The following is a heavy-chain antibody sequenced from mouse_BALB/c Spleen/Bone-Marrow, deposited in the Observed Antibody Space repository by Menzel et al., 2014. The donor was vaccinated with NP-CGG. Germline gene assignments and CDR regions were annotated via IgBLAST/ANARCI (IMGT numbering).Heavy chain of an antibody. CDR1: GFSFNSYG. CDR3: ARHAYYDQTEVSFVY. Sequence: EVQGVESGGGLVKSGGSLKLSCAASGFSFNSYGVSWVRQTPEKRLEGVATISGGGSYTFYPDSVKGRFTISRDNAKNNLYLQLSSLRSEDTALYYCARHAYYDQTEVSFVYWGQGTLVTVSA. V-gene: IGHV5-9-2*01. CDR2: ISGGGSYT. J-gene: IGHJ3*01. D-gene: IGHD2-4*01.